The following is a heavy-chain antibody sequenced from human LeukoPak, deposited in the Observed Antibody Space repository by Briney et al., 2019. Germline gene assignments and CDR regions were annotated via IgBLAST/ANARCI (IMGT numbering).Heavy chain of an antibody. CDR3: ARENYDILTGYYYWFDP. CDR2: IYYSGST. CDR1: GGSISSYY. Sequence: SETLSLTCTASGGSISSYYWSWIRQPPGKGLEWIGYIYYSGSTNYNPSLKSRVTISVDTSKNQFSLKLSSVTAADTAVYYCARENYDILTGYYYWFDPWGQGTLVTVSS. V-gene: IGHV4-59*01. J-gene: IGHJ5*02. D-gene: IGHD3-9*01.